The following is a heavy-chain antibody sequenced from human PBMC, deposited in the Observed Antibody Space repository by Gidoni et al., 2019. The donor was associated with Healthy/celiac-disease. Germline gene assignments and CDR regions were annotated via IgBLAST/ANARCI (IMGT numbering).Heavy chain of an antibody. V-gene: IGHV4-59*01. CDR2: IYYSGST. J-gene: IGHJ6*02. CDR3: ARDLYGMDV. Sequence: QVQLQESGTGLVKPSETLSPTCTVSGGSISSYYWSWIRQPPGKGLEWIGYIYYSGSTNYNPSLKSRVTISVDTSKNQFSLKLSSVTAADTAVYYCARDLYGMDVWGQGTTVTVSS. CDR1: GGSISSYY.